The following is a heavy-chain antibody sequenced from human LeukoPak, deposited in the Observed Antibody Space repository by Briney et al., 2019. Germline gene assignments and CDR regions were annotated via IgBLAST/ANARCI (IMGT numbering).Heavy chain of an antibody. D-gene: IGHD2-15*01. J-gene: IGHJ4*02. Sequence: GGSLRLSCAASGFTFSSYAMTWVRQAPGKGLEWVSAISGSGSSTYYADSVKGRFTISRDNSKNTLYLQMNSLRAEDTAVYYCAKGCRSGSICFLIDYWGQGTLVTVSS. CDR2: ISGSGSST. CDR3: AKGCRSGSICFLIDY. CDR1: GFTFSSYA. V-gene: IGHV3-23*01.